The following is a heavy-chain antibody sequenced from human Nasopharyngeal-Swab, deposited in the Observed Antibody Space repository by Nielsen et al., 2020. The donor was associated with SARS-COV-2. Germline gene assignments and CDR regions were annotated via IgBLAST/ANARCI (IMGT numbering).Heavy chain of an antibody. CDR2: IIPTFGTA. D-gene: IGHD3-10*01. CDR3: VYGSGSYYNLYY. Sequence: SVKVSCKASGGTFSSYAISWVRQAPGQGLEWMGGIIPTFGTANYAQKFQGRVTITADESTSTAYMELSSLRSEDTAVYYCVYGSGSYYNLYYWGQGTLVTVSS. J-gene: IGHJ4*02. V-gene: IGHV1-69*13. CDR1: GGTFSSYA.